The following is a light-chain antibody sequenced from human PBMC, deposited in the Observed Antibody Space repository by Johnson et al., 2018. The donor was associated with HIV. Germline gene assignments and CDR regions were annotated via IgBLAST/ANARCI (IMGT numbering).Light chain of an antibody. CDR3: GTWDSSLRAGGGV. J-gene: IGLJ1*01. Sequence: SVLTQPPSVSAAPGQKVTISCSGSSSNIGNNYVSWYQQLPGTAPKLLIYENNKRPSGIPDRFSGSKSGTSATLGITGLQTGDEADYYCGTWDSSLRAGGGVLVTGTKVTVL. V-gene: IGLV1-51*02. CDR2: ENN. CDR1: SSNIGNNY.